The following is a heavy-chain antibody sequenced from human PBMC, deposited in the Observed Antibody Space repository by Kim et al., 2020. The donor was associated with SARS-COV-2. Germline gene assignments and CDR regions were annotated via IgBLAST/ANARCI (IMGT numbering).Heavy chain of an antibody. D-gene: IGHD3-22*01. J-gene: IGHJ4*02. CDR1: GYSFTSYW. CDR3: ARGVXSYYYDSSGSGGRIX. CDR2: IDPSDSYT. Sequence: GESLKISCKGSGYSFTSYWISWVRQMPGKGLEWMGRIDPSDSYTNYSPSFQGHVTISADKSISTAYLQWSSLKASDTAMYYCARGVXSYYYDSSGSGGRIXWGQGXXVTVSS. V-gene: IGHV5-10-1*01.